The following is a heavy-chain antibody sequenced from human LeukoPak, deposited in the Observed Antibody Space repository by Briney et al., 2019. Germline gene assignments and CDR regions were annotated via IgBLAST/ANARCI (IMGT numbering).Heavy chain of an antibody. V-gene: IGHV3-48*01. CDR1: GFSFSTYS. J-gene: IGHJ4*02. CDR2: ISSSSSTI. CDR3: VSYSLGLGPSFDY. D-gene: IGHD2-21*01. Sequence: GGSLRLSCAASGFSFSTYSMNGVRPAPGKGLGWVSYISSSSSTIYYADSVKGRFTISRDNAKNSLYLQMSSLRAEDTAVYYCVSYSLGLGPSFDYWGQGTLVTVSS.